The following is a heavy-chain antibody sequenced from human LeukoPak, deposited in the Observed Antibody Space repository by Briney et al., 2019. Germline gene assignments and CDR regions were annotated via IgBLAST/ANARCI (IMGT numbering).Heavy chain of an antibody. CDR2: ISYVGSNK. Sequence: GGSLRLSCEPSGFAFSSYWASWVRQAPGKGLEWVAVISYVGSNKYYADSVKGRFTISRDNSKNTLYLQMNSLRAEDTAVYYCAKDRTVTLVDWGEGTLVTVSS. V-gene: IGHV3-30*18. J-gene: IGHJ4*02. D-gene: IGHD4-17*01. CDR1: GFAFSSYW. CDR3: AKDRTVTLVD.